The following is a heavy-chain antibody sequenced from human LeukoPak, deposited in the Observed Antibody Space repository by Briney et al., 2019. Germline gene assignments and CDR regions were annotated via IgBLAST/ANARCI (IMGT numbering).Heavy chain of an antibody. D-gene: IGHD3-3*01. V-gene: IGHV4-38-2*02. CDR1: GYSISSGYY. CDR2: IYHSGST. J-gene: IGHJ4*02. Sequence: SETLSLTCTVSGYSISSGYYWGWIRQPPGKGLEWIGSIYHSGSTYYNPSLKSRVTISVDTSKNQFSLKLSSVTAADTAVNYCAKRYYDFWSGYADPTPFDYWGQGTLVTVSS. CDR3: AKRYYDFWSGYADPTPFDY.